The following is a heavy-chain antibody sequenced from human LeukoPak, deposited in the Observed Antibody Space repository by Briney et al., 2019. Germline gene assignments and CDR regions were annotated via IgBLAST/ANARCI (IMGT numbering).Heavy chain of an antibody. Sequence: SETLSLTCTVSGGSISSSIYYWVWIRQPPGKGLEWLANIYYSGSTYYNPSLKSRVTISVDTSKNLFSLRLNSVTAADTAVYYCAAIGDIVLVPAIPDYWGQGTLVTVSS. CDR1: GGSISSSIYY. CDR3: AAIGDIVLVPAIPDY. J-gene: IGHJ4*02. D-gene: IGHD2-2*01. CDR2: IYYSGST. V-gene: IGHV4-39*07.